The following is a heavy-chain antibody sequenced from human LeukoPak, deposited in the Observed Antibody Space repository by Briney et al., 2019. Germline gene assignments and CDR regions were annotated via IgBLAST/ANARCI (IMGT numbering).Heavy chain of an antibody. J-gene: IGHJ4*02. CDR1: GGSISSYY. Sequence: SETLSLTCTVSGGSISSYYWVWIRQPPGRGLEWIGYIYYTGNTNYNPSLNNRVTISLATSKKQFSLKLSSVTAADTAVYYCARHTYSGTLRVFDFWGQGSLVTVSS. CDR3: ARHTYSGTLRVFDF. D-gene: IGHD1-26*01. V-gene: IGHV4-59*08. CDR2: IYYTGNT.